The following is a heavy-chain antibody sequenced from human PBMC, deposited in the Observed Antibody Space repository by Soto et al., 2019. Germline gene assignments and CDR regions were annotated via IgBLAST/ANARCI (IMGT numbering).Heavy chain of an antibody. V-gene: IGHV4-59*08. CDR1: GGSISSYY. Sequence: KASETLSLTCTVSGGSISSYYWSWIRQPPGKGLEWIGYIYYSGSTNYNPSLKSRVTISVDTSKNQFSLKLCSVTAADTAVYYCARYCLAGGGSCKTSDAFDIWGQGTMVTVSS. J-gene: IGHJ3*02. CDR2: IYYSGST. D-gene: IGHD2-15*01. CDR3: ARYCLAGGGSCKTSDAFDI.